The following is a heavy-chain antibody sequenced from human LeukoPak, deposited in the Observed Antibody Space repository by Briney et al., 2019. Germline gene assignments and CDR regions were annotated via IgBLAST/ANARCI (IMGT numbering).Heavy chain of an antibody. CDR2: INHSEST. CDR3: ARGDRDMITFGGVSPYFDY. D-gene: IGHD3-16*01. CDR1: GGSFSGYY. Sequence: SETLSLTCAVYGGSFSGYYWSWIRQPPGKGLEWIGEINHSESTNYNPSLKSRVTISVDTSKNQFSLKLSSVTAADTAVYYCARGDRDMITFGGVSPYFDYWGQGTLVTVSS. V-gene: IGHV4-34*01. J-gene: IGHJ4*02.